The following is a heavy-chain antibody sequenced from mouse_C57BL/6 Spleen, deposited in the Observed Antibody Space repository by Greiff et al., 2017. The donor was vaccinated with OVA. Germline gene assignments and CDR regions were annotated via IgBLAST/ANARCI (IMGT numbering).Heavy chain of an antibody. J-gene: IGHJ3*01. CDR2: IWSGGST. V-gene: IGHV2-2*01. CDR3: ARYDQFAY. Sequence: VKLVESGPGLVQPSQSLSITCTVSGFSLTSYGVHWVRQSPGKGLEWLGVIWSGGSTDYNAAVISRLSISKDNSKSQVFFKMNSLQADDTAIYYCARYDQFAYWGQGTLVTVSA. CDR1: GFSLTSYG. D-gene: IGHD2-3*01.